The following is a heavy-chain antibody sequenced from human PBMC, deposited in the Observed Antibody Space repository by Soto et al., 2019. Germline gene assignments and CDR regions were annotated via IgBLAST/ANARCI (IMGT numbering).Heavy chain of an antibody. V-gene: IGHV3-23*01. J-gene: IGHJ4*02. CDR1: GFTLSSCV. CDR2: IDTGGGGT. Sequence: EVQLLESGGGLVQPGGSLRLSCAASGFTLSSCVMTWVRQAPGKGLEWVSGIDTGGGGTYYADSVKGRVTISRDNSKNTLYLHMNSLRAEDTAVYYCAQGPEQLVHGVFDYWGQGTLVTVFS. CDR3: AQGPEQLVHGVFDY. D-gene: IGHD6-6*01.